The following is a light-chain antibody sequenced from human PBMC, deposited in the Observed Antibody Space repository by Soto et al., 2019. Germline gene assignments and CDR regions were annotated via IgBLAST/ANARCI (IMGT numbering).Light chain of an antibody. J-gene: IGKJ2*01. CDR2: DAS. CDR3: QQYNNWPRT. CDR1: QSVSSN. Sequence: EIVMTQSPATLSVSPGERATLSCRASQSVSSNLAWYQQKPGQAPGLLIYDASTRATGIPARFSGSGSGTEFTLTISSLQSEDFAVYYCQQYNNWPRTFGQGTKLEIK. V-gene: IGKV3-15*01.